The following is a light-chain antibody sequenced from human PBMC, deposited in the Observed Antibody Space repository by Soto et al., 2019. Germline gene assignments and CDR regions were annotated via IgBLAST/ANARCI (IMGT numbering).Light chain of an antibody. Sequence: EIVLTQSPGTLSLSPGERATLSCRASQSVSSSYLAWDQQKPGQAPRLLIYGASSRATGIPDRFSGSGSGTDFTLSISSLQSDDFGVYYCQQYDTWPRTFGQGTKVDIK. CDR2: GAS. J-gene: IGKJ1*01. V-gene: IGKV3-20*01. CDR1: QSVSSSY. CDR3: QQYDTWPRT.